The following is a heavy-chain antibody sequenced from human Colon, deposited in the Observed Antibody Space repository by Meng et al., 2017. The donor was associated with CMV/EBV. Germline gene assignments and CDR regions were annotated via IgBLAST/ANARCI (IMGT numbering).Heavy chain of an antibody. J-gene: IGHJ4*02. Sequence: SLKISCGASGFNFSKFEMNWVRPAPRKGLEWISYISSSGRTIFDADSVKGRFTVSRDNAKNSLFLEMNNLRVEDTAMYYCARDRIDCSGGNCNAVFLDSWGQGTQVTVSS. CDR2: ISSSGRTI. D-gene: IGHD2-15*01. V-gene: IGHV3-48*03. CDR3: ARDRIDCSGGNCNAVFLDS. CDR1: GFNFSKFE.